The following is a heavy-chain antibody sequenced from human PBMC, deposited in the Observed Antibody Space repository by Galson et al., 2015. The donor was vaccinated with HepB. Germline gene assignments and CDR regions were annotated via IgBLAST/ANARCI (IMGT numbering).Heavy chain of an antibody. V-gene: IGHV1-24*01. J-gene: IGHJ2*01. Sequence: SVKVSCKVSGYTLTELSMHWVRQAPGKGLEWMGGFDPEDGETIYAQKFQGRVTMTEDTSTDTAYMELSSLRSEDTAVYYCATRFGIVGATTHWYFDLWGRGTLVTVSS. CDR1: GYTLTELS. D-gene: IGHD1-26*01. CDR2: FDPEDGET. CDR3: ATRFGIVGATTHWYFDL.